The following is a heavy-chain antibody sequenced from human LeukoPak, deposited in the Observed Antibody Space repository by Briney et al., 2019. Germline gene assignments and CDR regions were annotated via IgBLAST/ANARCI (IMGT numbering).Heavy chain of an antibody. CDR3: AREQLAYCGGDCYTLSYYFDY. CDR2: IYCSGST. D-gene: IGHD2-21*02. V-gene: IGHV4-59*01. Sequence: PSETLSLTCTVSGGSISSYYWSWIRQPPGKGLEWIGYIYCSGSTNYNPSLKSRVTISVDASKNQFSLKLSSVTAADTAVYYCAREQLAYCGGDCYTLSYYFDYWGQGTLVTVSS. CDR1: GGSISSYY. J-gene: IGHJ4*02.